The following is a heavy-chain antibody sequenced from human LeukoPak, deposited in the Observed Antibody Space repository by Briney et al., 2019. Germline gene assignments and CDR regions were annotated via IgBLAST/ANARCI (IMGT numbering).Heavy chain of an antibody. Sequence: GGSLRLSCAASGFTVSSNYMSWVRQAPGKGLEWVSVIYSGGSTNYADSVKGRFTISRDNSKNTVYLQMNSLRAEDTAVYYCARGARGVYYGMDVWGQGTTVTVSS. CDR3: ARGARGVYYGMDV. D-gene: IGHD3-10*01. J-gene: IGHJ6*02. V-gene: IGHV3-66*01. CDR1: GFTVSSNY. CDR2: IYSGGST.